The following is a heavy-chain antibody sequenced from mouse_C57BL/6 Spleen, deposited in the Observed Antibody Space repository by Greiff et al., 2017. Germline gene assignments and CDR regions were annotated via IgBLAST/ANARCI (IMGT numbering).Heavy chain of an antibody. CDR3: AFDTHEYAMDY. J-gene: IGHJ4*01. Sequence: QVQLQQSGPELVKPGASVKLSCKASGYTFTSYDINWVKQRPGQGLEWIGWIYPRDGSTKYNEKFKGKATLTVDTSSSTAYMELHSLTSEDSAVYFCAFDTHEYAMDYWGQGTSVTVSS. CDR2: IYPRDGST. CDR1: GYTFTSYD. V-gene: IGHV1-85*01.